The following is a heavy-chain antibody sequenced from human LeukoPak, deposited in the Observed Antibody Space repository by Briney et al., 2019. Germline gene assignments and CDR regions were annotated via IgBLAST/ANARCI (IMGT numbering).Heavy chain of an antibody. CDR3: TRSGGWWSLDY. CDR2: ISHAGST. Sequence: SETLSLTCAPSGDSISSSNWWSWVRQPPGKGLDWIGEISHAGSTKYNPSLKNRVTISKDNSKNQFSLKLNSVTAADTAVYYCTRSGGWWSLDYWGQGALVTVSS. CDR1: GDSISSSNW. D-gene: IGHD2-8*02. V-gene: IGHV4-4*02. J-gene: IGHJ4*02.